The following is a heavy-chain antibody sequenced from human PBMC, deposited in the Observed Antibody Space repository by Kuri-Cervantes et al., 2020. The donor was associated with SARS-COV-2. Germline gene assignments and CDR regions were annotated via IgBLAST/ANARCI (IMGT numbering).Heavy chain of an antibody. V-gene: IGHV3-15*01. CDR1: GFTFSNGW. CDR2: IKSKTDGATT. J-gene: IGHJ6*02. D-gene: IGHD1-7*01. Sequence: GGSLRLSCATSGFTFSNGWMSWVRQAPGKGLEWVGHIKSKTDGATTDYAAPVKGSFSISIDDSKNTVYLQMYSLKTDDTAVYFCTTELVLGTTLWPIGMDVWGQGTTVTVSS. CDR3: TTELVLGTTLWPIGMDV.